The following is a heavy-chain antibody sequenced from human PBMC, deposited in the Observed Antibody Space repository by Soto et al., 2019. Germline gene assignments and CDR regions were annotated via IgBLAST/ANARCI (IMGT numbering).Heavy chain of an antibody. V-gene: IGHV3-30*18. CDR3: AKDRVGGTFYTPLGF. Sequence: VGSLRLSCQASGFNFDNYGMHWVRQAPGKGLEWVAVITYDGSNKYYADSVKGRFTISRDNSKNTLSLHLNTLKPEDTAVYHCAKDRVGGTFYTPLGFWGQGTLVTVSS. J-gene: IGHJ4*02. D-gene: IGHD1-7*01. CDR1: GFNFDNYG. CDR2: ITYDGSNK.